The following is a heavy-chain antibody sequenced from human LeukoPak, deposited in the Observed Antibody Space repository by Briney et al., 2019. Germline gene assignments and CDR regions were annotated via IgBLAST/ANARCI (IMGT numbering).Heavy chain of an antibody. CDR3: AREGYDGDYYFDY. D-gene: IGHD4-17*01. CDR2: IYTSGST. CDR1: GGSISSGSYY. V-gene: IGHV4-61*02. J-gene: IGHJ4*02. Sequence: SETLSLTCNVSGGSISSGSYYWSWIRQPAGKGLEWIGRIYTSGSTNYNPSLKSRVTISVDTSKNQFSLKLSSVTAADTAVYYCAREGYDGDYYFDYWGQGTLVTVSS.